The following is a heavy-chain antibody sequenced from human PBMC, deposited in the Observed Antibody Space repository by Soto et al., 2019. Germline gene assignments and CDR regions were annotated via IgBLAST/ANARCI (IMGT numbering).Heavy chain of an antibody. CDR3: AQLGDIVVLTAALDY. J-gene: IGHJ4*02. V-gene: IGHV3-23*01. CDR1: GFTFSSSA. D-gene: IGHD2-15*01. Sequence: EVQLLESGGGLVQPGESLRLSCAASGFTFSSSAMTWVRQAPGKGLEWVSAISGSGSSTYYTDSVKGRFTISRDNSKNTLYLQMNSLRAEDTAVYYCAQLGDIVVLTAALDYWGQGTLVTVSS. CDR2: ISGSGSST.